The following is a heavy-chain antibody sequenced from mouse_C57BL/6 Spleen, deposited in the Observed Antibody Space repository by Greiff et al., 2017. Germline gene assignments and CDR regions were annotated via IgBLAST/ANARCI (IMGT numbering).Heavy chain of an antibody. CDR3: TGLPSY. Sequence: EVKVEESGGGLVQPGGSMKLSCVASGFTFSNYWMNWVRQSPEKGLEWVAQIRLKSDNYATHYAESVKGRFTNSRDDSKSSVYLQMNNLRAEDTGIYYCTGLPSYWGQGTLVTVSA. CDR1: GFTFSNYW. J-gene: IGHJ3*01. V-gene: IGHV6-3*01. CDR2: IRLKSDNYAT.